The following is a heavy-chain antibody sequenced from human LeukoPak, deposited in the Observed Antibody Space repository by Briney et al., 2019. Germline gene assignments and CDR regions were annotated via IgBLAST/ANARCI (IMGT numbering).Heavy chain of an antibody. CDR3: ARNYGSGRLAPYYYYGMDV. Sequence: GRSLRLSCAASGFTFSSYGMHWVRQAPGKGLEWVAVIWCDGSNKYYADSVKGRFTISRDNSKNTLYLQMNSLRAEDTAVYYCARNYGSGRLAPYYYYGMDVWGKGTTVTVSS. D-gene: IGHD3-10*01. J-gene: IGHJ6*04. V-gene: IGHV3-33*01. CDR1: GFTFSSYG. CDR2: IWCDGSNK.